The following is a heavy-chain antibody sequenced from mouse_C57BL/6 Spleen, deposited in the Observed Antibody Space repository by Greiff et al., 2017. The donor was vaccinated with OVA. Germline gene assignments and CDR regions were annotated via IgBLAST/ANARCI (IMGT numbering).Heavy chain of an antibody. J-gene: IGHJ4*01. CDR3: ARYIWDVGRYAMDY. D-gene: IGHD4-1*01. Sequence: VQLQQSGAELVKPGASVKLSCTASGFNIKDSYMHWVKQRTEQGLEWIGYIYPRDGSTKYNEKFKGKATLTADKSSSTAYMQLNSLTSEDSAVYFCARYIWDVGRYAMDYWGQGTSVTVSS. CDR1: GFNIKDSY. CDR2: IYPRDGST. V-gene: IGHV1-78*01.